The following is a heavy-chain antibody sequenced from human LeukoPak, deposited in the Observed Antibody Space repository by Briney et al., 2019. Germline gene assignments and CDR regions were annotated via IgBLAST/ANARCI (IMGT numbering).Heavy chain of an antibody. CDR1: GYTFTIYY. Sequence: GASVTVSCKASGYTFTIYYMHWVRQAPGQGLEWMGIINPSGGSTSYAQKFQGRVTMTRDTSTSTVYMELSSLRSEDTAVYYCARGGSGWYFDYWGQGTLVTVSS. J-gene: IGHJ4*02. D-gene: IGHD6-19*01. CDR2: INPSGGST. CDR3: ARGGSGWYFDY. V-gene: IGHV1-46*01.